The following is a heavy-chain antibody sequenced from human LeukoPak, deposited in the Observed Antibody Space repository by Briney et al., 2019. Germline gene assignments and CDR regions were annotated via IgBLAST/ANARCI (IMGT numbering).Heavy chain of an antibody. CDR1: GFTFSSYA. CDR2: ISGTGGST. V-gene: IGHV3-23*01. D-gene: IGHD1-1*01. J-gene: IGHJ4*02. CDR3: AKGLLDLDY. Sequence: PGGSLRLSCAASGFTFSSYAMSWVRQAPGKGLEWVSAISGTGGSTYYADSVKGRFSISRDNSKKTLYLQMNSLRAEDTAGYYCAKGLLDLDYWGQGTLVTVSS.